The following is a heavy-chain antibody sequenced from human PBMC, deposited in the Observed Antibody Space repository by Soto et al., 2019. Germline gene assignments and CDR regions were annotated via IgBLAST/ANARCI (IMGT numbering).Heavy chain of an antibody. V-gene: IGHV3-7*01. CDR1: GVTLSSYG. CDR2: IKQDGSEK. J-gene: IGHJ3*02. Sequence: PGGSLRLSCAASGVTLSSYGMTGVRQAPGKGLEWVANIKQDGSEKYYVDSVKGRFTISRDNAKNSLYLQMNSLRAEDTAVYYCARVDGSGSYYRNDAFDIWGQGTMVTVSS. D-gene: IGHD3-10*01. CDR3: ARVDGSGSYYRNDAFDI.